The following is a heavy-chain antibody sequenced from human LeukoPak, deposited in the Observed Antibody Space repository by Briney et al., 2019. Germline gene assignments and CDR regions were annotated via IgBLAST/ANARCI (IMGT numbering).Heavy chain of an antibody. CDR1: GFTFTSSA. D-gene: IGHD6-13*01. Sequence: KPGTSVKVSCKASGFTFTSSAVQWVRQARGQRLEWIGWIVVGSGNTNYAQKFQERVTITRDMSTSTAYMELSSLRSEDTAVYYCARNGIAAAGTMDYWGQGTLVTVSS. V-gene: IGHV1-58*01. J-gene: IGHJ4*02. CDR3: ARNGIAAAGTMDY. CDR2: IVVGSGNT.